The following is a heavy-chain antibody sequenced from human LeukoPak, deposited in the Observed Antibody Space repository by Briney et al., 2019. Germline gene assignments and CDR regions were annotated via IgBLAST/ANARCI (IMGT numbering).Heavy chain of an antibody. J-gene: IGHJ6*02. V-gene: IGHV3-7*01. CDR3: AGIYGMDV. CDR2: IKEDGSEK. CDR1: GFTFSTYW. Sequence: GGSLRLSCAASGFTFSTYWMDWVRQAPGKGLEWVANIKEDGSEKYYEDSVKGRFTISRDNAKNSLYLQMNSLRVEDTAVYYCAGIYGMDVWGQGTTVTVSS.